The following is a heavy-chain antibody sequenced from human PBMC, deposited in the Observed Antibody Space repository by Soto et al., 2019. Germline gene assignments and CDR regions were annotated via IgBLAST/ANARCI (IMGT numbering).Heavy chain of an antibody. CDR2: IIPIFGTA. CDR1: GGTFSSYA. Sequence: GASVKVSCKASGGTFSSYAISWVRQAPGQGLEWMGGIIPIFGTANYAQKFQGRVTITADESTSTAYMELSSLRSEDTAVYYCARDAAVAGTGLLYYFDYWGQGTLVTVSS. D-gene: IGHD6-19*01. V-gene: IGHV1-69*13. CDR3: ARDAAVAGTGLLYYFDY. J-gene: IGHJ4*02.